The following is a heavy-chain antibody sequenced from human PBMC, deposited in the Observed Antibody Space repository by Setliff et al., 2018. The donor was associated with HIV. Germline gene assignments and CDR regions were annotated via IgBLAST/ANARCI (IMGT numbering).Heavy chain of an antibody. J-gene: IGHJ6*03. CDR3: VRNGNYYYYMDV. CDR1: GFTFRTYG. V-gene: IGHV3-30*03. Sequence: GGSLRLSCAASGFTFRTYGMHWVRQAPGKGLEWVAFISYGGNNEYYADSVKGRFTISRDNSKNTLHLQMNSLRGEDTAVYYCVRNGNYYYYMDVWGKGTTVTVSS. CDR2: ISYGGNNE.